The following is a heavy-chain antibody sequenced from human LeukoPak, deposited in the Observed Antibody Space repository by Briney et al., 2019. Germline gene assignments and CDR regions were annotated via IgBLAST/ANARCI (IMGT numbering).Heavy chain of an antibody. CDR2: ISSNGGST. V-gene: IGHV3-64D*09. CDR1: GFTFRSYA. J-gene: IGHJ4*02. CDR3: VKGDPRRYSSSWYPFDY. Sequence: GGSLRLSCSASGFTFRSYAMHWVRQAPGKGLEYVSAISSNGGSTYYADSVKGRFTISRDDSKNTLYLQMSSLRAEDTAVYYCVKGDPRRYSSSWYPFDYWGQGTLVTVSS. D-gene: IGHD6-13*01.